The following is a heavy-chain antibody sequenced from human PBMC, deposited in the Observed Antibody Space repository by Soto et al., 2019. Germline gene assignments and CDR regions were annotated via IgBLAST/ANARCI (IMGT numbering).Heavy chain of an antibody. Sequence: SVKLYRKASGGTISSYAISWVRQAPGQGLEWMGGIIPIFGTANYAQKFQGRVTITADESTSTAYMELSSLRSEDTAVYYCARSRIYGSGSYPYWGQGTLVTVSS. CDR1: GGTISSYA. D-gene: IGHD3-10*01. J-gene: IGHJ4*02. CDR2: IIPIFGTA. CDR3: ARSRIYGSGSYPY. V-gene: IGHV1-69*13.